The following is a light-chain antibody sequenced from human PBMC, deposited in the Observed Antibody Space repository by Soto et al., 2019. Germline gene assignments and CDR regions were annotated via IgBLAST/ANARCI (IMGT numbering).Light chain of an antibody. CDR1: QGISNY. CDR3: QKYNSGPPS. J-gene: IGKJ2*01. V-gene: IGKV1-27*01. Sequence: DIQMTQSPSSLSASVGDRVTITCRASQGISNYLAWYQQKPGKVPKLLIYAASTLQAGVPSRFSGSGSGTDFTLTISGLLAEDGATYYCQKYNSGPPSFGQGTKVEIK. CDR2: AAS.